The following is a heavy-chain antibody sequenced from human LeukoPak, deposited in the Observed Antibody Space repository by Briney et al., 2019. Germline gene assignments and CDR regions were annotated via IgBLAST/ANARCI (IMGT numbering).Heavy chain of an antibody. J-gene: IGHJ6*03. Sequence: ASVKVSCKASGGTFSSYTMNWVRQAPGKGLEWVSDISSSSSTIYYADSVKGRFTISRDNAKNSLYLQMNSLRVEDTAVYYCARDISSASRGMDVWGKGTTVTVSS. D-gene: IGHD6-6*01. CDR3: ARDISSASRGMDV. CDR1: GGTFSSYT. V-gene: IGHV3-48*01. CDR2: ISSSSSTI.